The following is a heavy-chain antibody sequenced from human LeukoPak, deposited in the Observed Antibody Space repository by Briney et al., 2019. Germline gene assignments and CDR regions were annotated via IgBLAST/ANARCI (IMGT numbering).Heavy chain of an antibody. CDR1: GFTFSSYA. J-gene: IGHJ6*03. CDR2: ISYDGSNK. V-gene: IGHV3-30*04. CDR3: AREPSLPSYGLLVDYYYYYMDV. D-gene: IGHD5-18*01. Sequence: GGSLRLSCAASGFTFSSYAMHWVRQAPGKGLEWVAVISYDGSNKYYADSVKGRFTISRDNSKNTLYLQMNSLRAEDTAVYYCAREPSLPSYGLLVDYYYYYMDVWGKGTTVTVSS.